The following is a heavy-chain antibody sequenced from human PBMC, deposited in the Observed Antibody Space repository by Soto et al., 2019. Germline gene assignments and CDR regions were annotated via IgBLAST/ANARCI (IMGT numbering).Heavy chain of an antibody. CDR1: GYTFTSYG. Sequence: QVQLVQSGAEVKKPGASVKVSCKASGYTFTSYGISWVRQAPGQGLEWMGWISAYNGNTNYAQKLQGRVTMTTDTATSTAYMELRSLRPDDTAVYYCPRGRLAAAGKNLSVPSSFSYWGQGTLVPVSS. J-gene: IGHJ4*02. CDR2: ISAYNGNT. V-gene: IGHV1-18*01. D-gene: IGHD6-13*01. CDR3: PRGRLAAAGKNLSVPSSFSY.